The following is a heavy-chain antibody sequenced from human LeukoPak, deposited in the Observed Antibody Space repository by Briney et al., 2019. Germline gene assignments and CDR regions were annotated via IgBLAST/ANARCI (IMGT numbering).Heavy chain of an antibody. Sequence: GGSLRLSCAASGFTFINYGMPWVRQAPGKGLERVAVIWSDGSHKYYADSVKGRFTISRDNSNNPLYLQVDSLRAEDTAVYFCARGTVAAIPYSYYGADVWGQGTTVTVSS. V-gene: IGHV3-33*01. J-gene: IGHJ6*02. CDR3: ARGTVAAIPYSYYGADV. CDR1: GFTFINYG. CDR2: IWSDGSHK. D-gene: IGHD2-21*02.